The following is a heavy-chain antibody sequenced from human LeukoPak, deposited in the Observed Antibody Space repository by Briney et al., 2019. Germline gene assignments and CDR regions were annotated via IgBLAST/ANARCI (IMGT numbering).Heavy chain of an antibody. V-gene: IGHV4-38-2*01. CDR2: LDDSGST. CDR3: AKVGYCNTVTCYGWVDP. Sequence: SETLSLTCGVSGYTISSGNYWAWIRPPPGKALEGTGILDDSGSTYLNPSLKSRVTISVDTPKNQLSLKLTSLTAADTPVYYCAKVGYCNTVTCYGWVDPWGHGTLVTVSS. CDR1: GYTISSGNY. J-gene: IGHJ5*02. D-gene: IGHD2/OR15-2a*01.